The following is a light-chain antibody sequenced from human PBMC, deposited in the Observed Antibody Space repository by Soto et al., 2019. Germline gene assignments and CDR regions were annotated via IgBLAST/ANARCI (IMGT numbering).Light chain of an antibody. CDR2: GAS. Sequence: DIQMTQSPSSLSASVGDRVTITCQASQDISKYLNWYQQKPGKAPKLLIYGASNLQIGVPSRFSGSGSGTDFTFTISSLQPEDIATYYCQQYDKLLTFGGGTKVEIK. J-gene: IGKJ4*01. CDR1: QDISKY. V-gene: IGKV1-33*01. CDR3: QQYDKLLT.